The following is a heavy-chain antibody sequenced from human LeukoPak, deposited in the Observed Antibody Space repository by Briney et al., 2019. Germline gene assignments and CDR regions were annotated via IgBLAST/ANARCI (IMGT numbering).Heavy chain of an antibody. Sequence: SETLSLTCTVSGSSISSYYWSWIRQPPGKGLEWIGEIYHSGSTNYNPSLKSRVTISVDKSKNQFSLKLSSVTAADTAVYYCARGGYCTNGVCYSPFDYWGQGTLVTVSS. CDR1: GSSISSYY. CDR3: ARGGYCTNGVCYSPFDY. CDR2: IYHSGST. J-gene: IGHJ4*02. D-gene: IGHD2-8*01. V-gene: IGHV4-59*12.